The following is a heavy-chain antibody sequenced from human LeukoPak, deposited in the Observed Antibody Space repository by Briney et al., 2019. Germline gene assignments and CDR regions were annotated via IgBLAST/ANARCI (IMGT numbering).Heavy chain of an antibody. J-gene: IGHJ4*02. CDR3: AREALSSSWDNFDY. CDR2: ISAYNGNT. V-gene: IGHV1-18*01. CDR1: VYTFTSYG. D-gene: IGHD6-13*01. Sequence: ASVKVSCKSSVYTFTSYGISWVRQAPGQGLEWMGWISAYNGNTNYAQKLQGRVTMTTDTSTSTAYMELRSLRSDDTAVYYCAREALSSSWDNFDYWGQGTLVTVSS.